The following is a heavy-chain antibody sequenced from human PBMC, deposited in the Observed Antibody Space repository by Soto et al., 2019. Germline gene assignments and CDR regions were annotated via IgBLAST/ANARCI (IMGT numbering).Heavy chain of an antibody. D-gene: IGHD5-12*01. CDR2: INNDGSST. CDR1: GFTFSSYW. J-gene: IGHJ4*02. Sequence: EVQLVESGGGLVQPGGSLRLSCAASGFTFSSYWMHWVRQTPGKGLVWVSRINNDGSSTNYADSVKGRFTISRDNAKNTLYLQMNSLRAEDTAVYYCASGYSAYASHKYWGQGTLVTVSS. V-gene: IGHV3-74*01. CDR3: ASGYSAYASHKY.